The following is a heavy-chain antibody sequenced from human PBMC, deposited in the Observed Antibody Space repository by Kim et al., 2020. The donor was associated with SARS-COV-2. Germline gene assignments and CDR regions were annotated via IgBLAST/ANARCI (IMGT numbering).Heavy chain of an antibody. V-gene: IGHV4-39*07. D-gene: IGHD3-3*01. Sequence: SETLSLTCTVSGGSISSSSYYWGWIRQPPGKGLEWIGSIYYSGSTYYNPSLKSRVTISVDTSKNQFSLKLSSVTAADTAVYYCAGAHNWSGLQFDYWGQGTLVTVSS. J-gene: IGHJ4*02. CDR1: GGSISSSSYY. CDR3: AGAHNWSGLQFDY. CDR2: IYYSGST.